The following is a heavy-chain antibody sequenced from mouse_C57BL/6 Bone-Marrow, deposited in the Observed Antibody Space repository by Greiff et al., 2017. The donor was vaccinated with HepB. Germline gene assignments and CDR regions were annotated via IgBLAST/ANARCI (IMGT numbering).Heavy chain of an antibody. D-gene: IGHD2-1*01. J-gene: IGHJ4*01. V-gene: IGHV1-81*01. Sequence: VQRVESGAELARPGASVKLSCKASGYTFTSYGISWVKQSTGQGLEWIGEIYPRSGNTYYNEKFKGKATLTADKSSSTAYMELRSLTSEDSAVYFCAPLLWYPMDYWGQGTSVTVSA. CDR1: GYTFTSYG. CDR3: APLLWYPMDY. CDR2: IYPRSGNT.